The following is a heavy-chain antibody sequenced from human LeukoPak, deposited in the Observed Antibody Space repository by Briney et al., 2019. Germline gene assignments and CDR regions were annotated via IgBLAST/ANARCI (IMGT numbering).Heavy chain of an antibody. CDR3: ARGGLYYYDSSGYYLEDSIDY. CDR2: IYYSGST. Sequence: PSETLSLTCTVSGGSISSSSYYWGWIRQPPGKGLEWIGSIYYSGSTYYNPSLKSRVTISVDTSKNQFSLKLSSVTAADTAVYYCARGGLYYYDSSGYYLEDSIDYWGQGTLVTVSS. J-gene: IGHJ4*02. CDR1: GGSISSSSYY. D-gene: IGHD3-22*01. V-gene: IGHV4-39*07.